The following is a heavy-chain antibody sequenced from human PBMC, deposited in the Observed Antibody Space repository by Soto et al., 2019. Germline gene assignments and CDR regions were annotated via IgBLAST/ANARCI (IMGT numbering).Heavy chain of an antibody. Sequence: ASETLSLTCTVSGGSISSGGYYWSWIRQHPGKGLEWIGHIYYSGSTYYNPSLKSRVTISVDTSKNQVSLKLSSVTAADTALYYCASVARVVVVAAIWFDPWGQGTLVTVSS. V-gene: IGHV4-31*03. CDR2: IYYSGST. CDR3: ASVARVVVVAAIWFDP. CDR1: GGSISSGGYY. D-gene: IGHD2-15*01. J-gene: IGHJ5*02.